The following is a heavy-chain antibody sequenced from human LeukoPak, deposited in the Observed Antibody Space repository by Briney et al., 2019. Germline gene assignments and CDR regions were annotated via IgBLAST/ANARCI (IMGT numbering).Heavy chain of an antibody. V-gene: IGHV1-69*04. CDR3: ARGYCSGGSCYLDAFDI. J-gene: IGHJ3*02. CDR2: IIPILGIA. CDR1: GGTFSSYA. Sequence: SVKVSCKASGGTFSSYAISWVRQAPGQGLEWMGRIIPILGIANYAQKFQGRVTITADKSTSTAYMELSSLRSEDTAVYYCARGYCSGGSCYLDAFDIWGQGTMVTVSS. D-gene: IGHD2-15*01.